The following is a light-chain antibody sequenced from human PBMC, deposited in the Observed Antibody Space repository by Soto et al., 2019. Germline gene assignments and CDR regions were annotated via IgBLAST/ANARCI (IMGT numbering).Light chain of an antibody. CDR1: QSVSSSD. J-gene: IGKJ3*01. Sequence: EIVLTQSPGTLSLSPGERATLSCRASQSVSSSDLAWYQQKPGQAPRLLIYGASSRATGIPDRFSGSGSGTDFTLTISRLEPEDFAVYYCQQHDISPLFIFGPGTKVDIK. CDR3: QQHDISPLFI. V-gene: IGKV3-20*01. CDR2: GAS.